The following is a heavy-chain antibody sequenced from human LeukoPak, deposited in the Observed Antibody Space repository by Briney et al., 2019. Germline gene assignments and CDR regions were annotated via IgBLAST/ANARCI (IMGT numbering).Heavy chain of an antibody. J-gene: IGHJ4*02. CDR1: KFTFSSYG. V-gene: IGHV3-30*19. CDR3: ARDLELSAVYYFDS. CDR2: ISSGSEK. Sequence: GGSLRLSCAASKFTFSSYGMHWVRQAPGKGLEWVALISSGSEKYYADSVKGRFTISRDNSKNMLYLQMNSLRADDTAVYYCARDLELSAVYYFDSWGQGTLVIVSS. D-gene: IGHD3-3*01.